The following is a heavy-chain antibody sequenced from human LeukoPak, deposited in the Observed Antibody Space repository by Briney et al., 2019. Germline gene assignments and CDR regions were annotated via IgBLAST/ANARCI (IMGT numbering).Heavy chain of an antibody. CDR1: GFTFTSYG. Sequence: ASVKVSCKTSGFTFTSYGISWMRQAPGQGLEWMAWISANNGDTHYAQRLQGRVTLTTDTSTGTAYTEVRSLRSDDTAVYYCARKGMGRPLDFWGQGTLVTVSS. D-gene: IGHD6-13*01. V-gene: IGHV1-18*04. CDR3: ARKGMGRPLDF. J-gene: IGHJ4*02. CDR2: ISANNGDT.